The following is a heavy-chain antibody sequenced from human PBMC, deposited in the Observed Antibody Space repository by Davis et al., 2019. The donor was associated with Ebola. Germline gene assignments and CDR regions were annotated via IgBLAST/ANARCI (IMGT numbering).Heavy chain of an antibody. J-gene: IGHJ6*02. CDR2: IFSNDEK. Sequence: SGPTLVKPTETLTLTCTVSGFSLSNARMGVSWIRQPPGKALEWLAHIFSNDEKSYSTSLKSRLTISKDTSKSQVVLTMTNMDPVDTATYYCARISVAAYRYYGMDVWGQGTTVTVSS. V-gene: IGHV2-26*01. D-gene: IGHD6-19*01. CDR1: GFSLSNARMG. CDR3: ARISVAAYRYYGMDV.